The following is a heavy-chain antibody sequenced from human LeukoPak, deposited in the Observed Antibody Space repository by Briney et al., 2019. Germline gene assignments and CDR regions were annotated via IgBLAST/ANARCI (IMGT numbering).Heavy chain of an antibody. CDR1: GGSISSGGYY. V-gene: IGHV4-31*03. CDR3: ARESRVYYFDY. Sequence: PSQTLFLTCTVSGGSISSGGYYWSWIRQHPGKGLEWIGYIYYSGSTYYNPSLKSRVTISVDTSKNQFSLKLSSVTAADTAVYYCARESRVYYFDYWGQGTLVTVSS. J-gene: IGHJ4*02. CDR2: IYYSGST. D-gene: IGHD2-8*01.